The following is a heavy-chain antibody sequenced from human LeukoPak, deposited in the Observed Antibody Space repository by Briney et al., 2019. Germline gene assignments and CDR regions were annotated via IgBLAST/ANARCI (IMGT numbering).Heavy chain of an antibody. J-gene: IGHJ4*02. D-gene: IGHD6-19*01. Sequence: SETLSLTCSVSGGSISSSSHYWGWIRQPPGKGLEWIGSIYYSGSTYYNPSLKSRVTISVDTSKNQFSLKLSSVTAADTAVYYCARQRLTYYNGWYYFDYWGQGTLVTVSS. V-gene: IGHV4-39*01. CDR3: ARQRLTYYNGWYYFDY. CDR2: IYYSGST. CDR1: GGSISSSSHY.